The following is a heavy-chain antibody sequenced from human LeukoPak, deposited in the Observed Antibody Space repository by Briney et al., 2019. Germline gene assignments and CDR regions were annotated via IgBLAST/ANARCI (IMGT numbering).Heavy chain of an antibody. Sequence: SETLSLTCAVYGGSFSGYYWSWIRQPPGKGLEWMGEINHSGSTNYNPSLKSRVTISVDTSKNQFSLKLSSVTAADTAVYYCARGRRGYSYGQNWFDPWGQGTLVTVSS. V-gene: IGHV4-34*01. D-gene: IGHD5-18*01. CDR2: INHSGST. J-gene: IGHJ5*02. CDR1: GGSFSGYY. CDR3: ARGRRGYSYGQNWFDP.